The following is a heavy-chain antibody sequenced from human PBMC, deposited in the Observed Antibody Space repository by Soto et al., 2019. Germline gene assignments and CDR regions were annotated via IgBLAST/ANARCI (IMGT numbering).Heavy chain of an antibody. CDR3: ARDGEYSYGSPGIAAAGYYYFDY. D-gene: IGHD6-13*01. Sequence: SQTLSLTCAISGDSVSSNSAAWNWIRQSPSRGLEWLGRTYYRSKWYNDYAVSVKSRITINPDTSKNQFSLQLNSVTPEDTAVYYCARDGEYSYGSPGIAAAGYYYFDYWGQGTLVTVSS. V-gene: IGHV6-1*01. CDR2: TYYRSKWYN. CDR1: GDSVSSNSAA. J-gene: IGHJ4*02.